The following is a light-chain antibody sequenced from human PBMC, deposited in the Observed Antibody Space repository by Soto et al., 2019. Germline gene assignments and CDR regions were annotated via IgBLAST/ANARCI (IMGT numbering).Light chain of an antibody. V-gene: IGKV1-5*03. CDR3: QHYNSYSEA. CDR1: QTISSW. Sequence: DIHMTQSPSTLSVSLGDIVTMTCRASQTISSWLAWYQQKPGKAPKLLIYKASTLKSGVPSRFSGSGSGTEFTLTISSLQPDDFATYYCQHYNSYSEAFGQGTKVDIK. J-gene: IGKJ1*01. CDR2: KAS.